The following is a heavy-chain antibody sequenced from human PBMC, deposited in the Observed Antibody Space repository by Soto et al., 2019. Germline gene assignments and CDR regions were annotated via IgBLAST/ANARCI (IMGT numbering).Heavy chain of an antibody. J-gene: IGHJ6*02. CDR1: GGSISSSSYY. CDR3: ASAMVRGVKYYYYYYGMDV. D-gene: IGHD3-10*01. CDR2: IYYSGST. V-gene: IGHV4-39*01. Sequence: QLQLQESGPGLVKPSETLSLTCTVSGGSISSSSYYWGWIRQPPGKGLEWIGSIYYSGSTYYNPSLKSRVTISVDTSKNQFSLKLSSVTAADTAVYYCASAMVRGVKYYYYYYGMDVWGQGTTVTVSS.